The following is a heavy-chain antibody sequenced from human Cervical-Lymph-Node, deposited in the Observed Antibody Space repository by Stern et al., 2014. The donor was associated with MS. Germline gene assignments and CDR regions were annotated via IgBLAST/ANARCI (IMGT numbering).Heavy chain of an antibody. CDR3: ARETGHAGGAFDI. D-gene: IGHD2-15*01. Sequence: QLVQSGAEVKKPGASAKVSCKASGYIFSGYYMHWVRQAPGQGLEWMGRINPKRGGTNYAQKFQGRVTMTRDTSISTAYMELRRLRSDATAVYYCARETGHAGGAFDIWGQGTLVTVSS. CDR1: GYIFSGYY. CDR2: INPKRGGT. V-gene: IGHV1-2*06. J-gene: IGHJ3*02.